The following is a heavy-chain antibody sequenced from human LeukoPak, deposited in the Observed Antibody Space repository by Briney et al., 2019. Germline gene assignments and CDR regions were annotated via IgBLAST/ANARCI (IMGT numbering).Heavy chain of an antibody. Sequence: GGSLRLSCAASGFTFSSYAMSWVRQAPGKGLGWVSAISGSGGSPYYADSVKGRFTISRDNSKNTLYLQMNSLRAEDTAVYYCAKEECHYGSGSYYNPGFGSYWGQGTLVTVSS. V-gene: IGHV3-23*01. J-gene: IGHJ4*02. CDR3: AKEECHYGSGSYYNPGFGSY. D-gene: IGHD3-10*01. CDR2: ISGSGGSP. CDR1: GFTFSSYA.